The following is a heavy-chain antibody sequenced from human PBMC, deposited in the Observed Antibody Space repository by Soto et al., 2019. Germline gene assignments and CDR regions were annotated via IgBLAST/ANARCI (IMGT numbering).Heavy chain of an antibody. CDR3: ARGDRGAFDL. CDR2: IHSDGSST. V-gene: IGHV3-74*01. Sequence: GGSLRLSCAASGFTFSYYWMHWVRQAPGQGLVWVSRIHSDGSSTTYADSVKGRLTISRDNAKNTLYLQMNSLRAEDTAVYYCARGDRGAFDLWGQGTMVTVS. J-gene: IGHJ3*01. D-gene: IGHD2-21*02. CDR1: GFTFSYYW.